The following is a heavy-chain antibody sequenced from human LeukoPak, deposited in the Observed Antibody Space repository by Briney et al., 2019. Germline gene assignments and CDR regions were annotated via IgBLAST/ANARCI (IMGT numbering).Heavy chain of an antibody. CDR2: IIPIFGTA. Sequence: ASVKVSRKASGGTFSSYAISWVRQAPGQGLEWMGGIIPIFGTANYAQKFQGRVTITADESTSTAYMELSSLRSEDTAVYYCARRVSRSYYDSSGYGGWYFDLWGRGTLVTVSS. V-gene: IGHV1-69*01. D-gene: IGHD3-22*01. J-gene: IGHJ2*01. CDR3: ARRVSRSYYDSSGYGGWYFDL. CDR1: GGTFSSYA.